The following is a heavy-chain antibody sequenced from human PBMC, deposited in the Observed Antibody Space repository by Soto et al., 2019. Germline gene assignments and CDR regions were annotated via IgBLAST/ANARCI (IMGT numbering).Heavy chain of an antibody. V-gene: IGHV3-30*18. CDR1: GFTFSKYG. CDR2: ISYDGSNK. D-gene: IGHD6-6*01. Sequence: PGGSLRLSCVGSGFTFSKYGMHWVRQAPGRGLEWVAVISYDGSNKYYADSVKGRFTISRDNSKNTLYLQMNSLRAEDTAVYYCAKALDSSSSEWGQGTLVTVSS. CDR3: AKALDSSSSE. J-gene: IGHJ4*02.